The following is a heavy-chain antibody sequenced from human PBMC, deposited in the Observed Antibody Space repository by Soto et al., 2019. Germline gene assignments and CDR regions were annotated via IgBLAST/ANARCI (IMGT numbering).Heavy chain of an antibody. CDR3: ARNLYYDFWSGYWDYYYYGMDV. J-gene: IGHJ6*02. CDR2: ISNDGSST. Sequence: AGGSLRLSCAASNFTFSSCLMQWVRQAPGKGLMWVSSISNDGSSTSYADSVKGRFTISRDNAKNSLYLQMNSLRAEDTAVYYCARNLYYDFWSGYWDYYYYGMDVWGQGTTVTVSS. D-gene: IGHD3-3*01. V-gene: IGHV3-74*03. CDR1: NFTFSSCL.